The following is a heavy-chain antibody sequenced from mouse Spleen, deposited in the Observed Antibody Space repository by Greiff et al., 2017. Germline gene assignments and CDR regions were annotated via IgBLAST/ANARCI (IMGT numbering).Heavy chain of an antibody. Sequence: VQLQQSGAELVRPGASVTLSCKASGYTFTDYEMHWVKQTPVHGLEWIGAIDPETGGTAYNQKFKGKAILTADKSSSTAYMELRSLTSEDSAVYYCTRHYRYDGNWYFDVWGAGTTVTVSS. D-gene: IGHD2-14*01. J-gene: IGHJ1*01. CDR1: GYTFTDYE. V-gene: IGHV1-15*01. CDR2: IDPETGGT. CDR3: TRHYRYDGNWYFDV.